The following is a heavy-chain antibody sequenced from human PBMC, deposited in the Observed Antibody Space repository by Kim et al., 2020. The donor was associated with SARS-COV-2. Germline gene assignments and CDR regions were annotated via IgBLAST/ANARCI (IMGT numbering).Heavy chain of an antibody. CDR1: GFTFSDYY. CDR2: LSSSGTNI. D-gene: IGHD2-15*01. V-gene: IGHV3-11*01. CDR3: VRDMEDIEVVVASNLHFDYGMDV. Sequence: GGSLRLSCAASGFTFSDYYMSWIRQAPGKGLEWLSHLSSSGTNIYYADSVKGRFTISRDNAKNSLYLQMSSLRAEDTAVYHCVRDMEDIEVVVASNLHFDYGMDVWGQGTTVIVSS. J-gene: IGHJ6*02.